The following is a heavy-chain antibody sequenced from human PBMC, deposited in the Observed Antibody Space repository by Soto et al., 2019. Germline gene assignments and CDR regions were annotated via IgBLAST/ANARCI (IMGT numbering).Heavy chain of an antibody. D-gene: IGHD1-1*01. Sequence: PGGSLRLSCAASGFTVSTYYMSWVRQAPGKGLEWVSVIYSGGSTYYADPVKGRFTISRDDSKNTLYLQMNTLGAEDTAVYYCARSYGTGIADKNFDSWGQGTLVTVSS. CDR2: IYSGGST. CDR1: GFTVSTYY. CDR3: ARSYGTGIADKNFDS. V-gene: IGHV3-53*01. J-gene: IGHJ4*02.